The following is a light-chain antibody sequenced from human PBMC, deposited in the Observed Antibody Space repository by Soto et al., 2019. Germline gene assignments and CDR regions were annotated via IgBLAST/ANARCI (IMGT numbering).Light chain of an antibody. CDR1: QSISSNY. CDR2: GAS. J-gene: IGKJ3*01. CDR3: QQYGSPIT. Sequence: EIVLTQSPGTLSLSPGERATLSCRASQSISSNYLAWYQQKPGQAPRLLIYGASTRATGIPDRFSGSGSGTDFTLTISRLEPEDFAVYYCQQYGSPITFGPGTKVDIK. V-gene: IGKV3-20*01.